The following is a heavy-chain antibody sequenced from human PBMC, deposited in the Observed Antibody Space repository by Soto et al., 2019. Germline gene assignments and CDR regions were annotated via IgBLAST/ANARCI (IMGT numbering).Heavy chain of an antibody. J-gene: IGHJ4*02. CDR3: AKDLVKRGASIAAAGHIFDY. D-gene: IGHD6-13*01. CDR1: GFTFSSYA. CDR2: ISGSGGST. V-gene: IGHV3-23*01. Sequence: GGSLRLSCAASGFTFSSYAMSWVRQAPGKGLEWVSAISGSGGSTYYADSVKGRFTISRDNSKNTLHLQMNSLRAEDTAVYYCAKDLVKRGASIAAAGHIFDYWGQGTLVTVSS.